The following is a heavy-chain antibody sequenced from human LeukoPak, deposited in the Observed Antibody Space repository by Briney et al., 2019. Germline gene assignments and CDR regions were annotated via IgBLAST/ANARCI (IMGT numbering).Heavy chain of an antibody. D-gene: IGHD5-18*01. CDR1: GFTFSYYA. J-gene: IGHJ6*03. CDR2: ISYDGSNK. Sequence: GRSLRLSCAASGFTFSYYAMHWVRQAPGKGLEWVAVISYDGSNKYYADSVKGRFTISRDNAKNSLYLQMNSLRAEDTAVYYCARVSGYGNYYYYMDVWGKGTTVTISS. V-gene: IGHV3-30*04. CDR3: ARVSGYGNYYYYMDV.